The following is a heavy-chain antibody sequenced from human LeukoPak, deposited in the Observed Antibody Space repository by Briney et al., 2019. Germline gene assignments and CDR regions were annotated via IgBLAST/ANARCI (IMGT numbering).Heavy chain of an antibody. CDR2: ISNRGSTI. Sequence: PGGSLRHSCAPSGFTFSDYYMNWIRQAPGKGLEWVSYISNRGSTIYYAHSVKSRFTNSTDNAKNSLYLQMNSLRAEDTAVYYCARDNRYCSGGSCYSFYYYYGMDVWGQGTPVTVSS. V-gene: IGHV3-11*04. CDR3: ARDNRYCSGGSCYSFYYYYGMDV. D-gene: IGHD2-15*01. J-gene: IGHJ6*02. CDR1: GFTFSDYY.